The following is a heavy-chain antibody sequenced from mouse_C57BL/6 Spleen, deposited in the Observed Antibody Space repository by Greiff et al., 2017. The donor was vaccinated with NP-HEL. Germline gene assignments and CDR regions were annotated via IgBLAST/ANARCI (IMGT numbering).Heavy chain of an antibody. Sequence: EVKVEESGGGLVKPGGSLKLSCAASGFTFSSYAMSWVRQTPEKRLEWVATISDGGSYTYYPDNVKGRFTISRDNAKNNLYLQMSHLKSEDTAMYYCARDSTGGAMDYWGQGTSVTVSS. CDR3: ARDSTGGAMDY. CDR2: ISDGGSYT. D-gene: IGHD4-1*01. CDR1: GFTFSSYA. J-gene: IGHJ4*01. V-gene: IGHV5-4*01.